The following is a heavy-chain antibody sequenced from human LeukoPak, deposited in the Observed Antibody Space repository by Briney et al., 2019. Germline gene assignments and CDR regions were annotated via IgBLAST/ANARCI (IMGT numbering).Heavy chain of an antibody. CDR1: VGPFSGYH. D-gene: IGHD6-19*01. V-gene: IGHV4-34*01. Sequence: SETLSLTCAVYVGPFSGYHWLWIRQPPGKGLEWIGEINHSGSTNYNPSLKSRVTISVDTSKTQFSLKLSSVTAADTAVYYCARSNTPGIAVAGTGFDYWGQGTLVTVSS. J-gene: IGHJ4*02. CDR3: ARSNTPGIAVAGTGFDY. CDR2: INHSGST.